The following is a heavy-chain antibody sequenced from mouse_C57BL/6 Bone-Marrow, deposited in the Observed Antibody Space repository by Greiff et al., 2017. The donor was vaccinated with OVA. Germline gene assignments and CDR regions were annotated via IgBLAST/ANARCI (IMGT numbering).Heavy chain of an antibody. J-gene: IGHJ4*01. CDR3: AREDYYGSSYYAMDY. V-gene: IGHV1-82*01. D-gene: IGHD1-1*01. CDR2: IYPGDGDT. CDR1: GYAFSSSW. Sequence: VQLQQSGPELVKPGASVKISCKASGYAFSSSWMNWVKQRPGKGLEWIGRIYPGDGDTNYNGKFKGKATLTADKASSTAYMQLSSLTSEDSAVYFCAREDYYGSSYYAMDYWGQGTSVTVSS.